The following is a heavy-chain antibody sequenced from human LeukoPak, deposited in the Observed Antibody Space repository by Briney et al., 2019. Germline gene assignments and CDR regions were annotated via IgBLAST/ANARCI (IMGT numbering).Heavy chain of an antibody. V-gene: IGHV4-34*01. CDR3: ARGEGARDGYNYEGPFYFVY. J-gene: IGHJ4*02. CDR2: INHSGST. Sequence: SETLSLTCAVYGGSFSGYYWSWIRQPPGKGLEWIGDINHSGSTNYSPSLKSRATISVDTSKSQFSLKLNSMTAADTAVYYCARGEGARDGYNYEGPFYFVYWGQGTLVTVSS. CDR1: GGSFSGYY. D-gene: IGHD5-24*01.